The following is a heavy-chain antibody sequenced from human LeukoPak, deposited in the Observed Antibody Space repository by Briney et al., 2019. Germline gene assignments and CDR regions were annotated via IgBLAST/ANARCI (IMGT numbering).Heavy chain of an antibody. Sequence: TLSXTCXVSGGSISSYYWSWIRQPAGKGLEWIGRIYTSGSTNYNPSLKSRVTISVDTSKNKFSLKLSSVTAADTAVYYCARDMSGYYYGSGSYGVGMDVWGQGTTVTVSS. D-gene: IGHD3-10*01. CDR2: IYTSGST. J-gene: IGHJ6*02. CDR3: ARDMSGYYYGSGSYGVGMDV. CDR1: GGSISSYY. V-gene: IGHV4-4*07.